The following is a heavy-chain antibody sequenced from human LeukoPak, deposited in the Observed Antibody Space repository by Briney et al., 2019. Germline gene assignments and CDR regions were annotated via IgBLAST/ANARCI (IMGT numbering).Heavy chain of an antibody. Sequence: GGSLRLSCAASGFTVSSNYMSWVRQAPGKGLEWVSVIYSGSSTYYADSVKGRFTISRDNSKNTLYLQMNSLRAEDTAVYYCARDRGAHGMDVWGQGTTVTVSS. CDR1: GFTVSSNY. V-gene: IGHV3-53*01. CDR3: ARDRGAHGMDV. CDR2: IYSGSST. J-gene: IGHJ6*02.